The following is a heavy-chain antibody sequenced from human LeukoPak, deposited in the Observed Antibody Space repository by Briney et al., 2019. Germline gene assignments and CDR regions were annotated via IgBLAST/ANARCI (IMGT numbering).Heavy chain of an antibody. CDR3: AKEDGIDLPSYFSYGVDV. J-gene: IGHJ6*02. Sequence: PRGSLRLSCAAAGFTFRNHAMSWVRQAPGKGLEWVSGISGGGGRTYYAVSVKGRFTISRYNSKTTLHLQTNNLRLENTAVYYCAKEDGIDLPSYFSYGVDVWGPGTTVTVSS. D-gene: IGHD5-24*01. CDR1: GFTFRNHA. V-gene: IGHV3-23*01. CDR2: ISGGGGRT.